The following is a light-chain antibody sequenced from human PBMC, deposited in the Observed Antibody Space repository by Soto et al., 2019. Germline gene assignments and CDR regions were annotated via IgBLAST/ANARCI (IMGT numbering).Light chain of an antibody. CDR3: QQYKSYPLT. V-gene: IGKV1-16*02. CDR2: AAS. J-gene: IGKJ4*01. CDR1: QDISNH. Sequence: DIQMTQSPSSLSASVGDSVTITCRASQDISNHLVWFQQKPGKAPKSRIYAASSLQGGVPSKFSGSGSGTDFTLAIGSLQPEDFATYYCQQYKSYPLTFGGGTRVEIK.